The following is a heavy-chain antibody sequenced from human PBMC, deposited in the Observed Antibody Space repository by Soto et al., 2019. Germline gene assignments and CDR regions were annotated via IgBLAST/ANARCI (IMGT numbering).Heavy chain of an antibody. J-gene: IGHJ4*02. CDR2: INHSGST. CDR3: ARRLGITIFGVVIIGEVYFDY. CDR1: GGSFSGYY. Sequence: PSETLSLTCAVYGGSFSGYYWSWIRQPPGKGLEWIGEINHSGSTNYNPSLKSRVTISVDTSKNQFSLKLSSVTAADTAVYYCARRLGITIFGVVIIGEVYFDYWGQGTLVTVSS. D-gene: IGHD3-3*01. V-gene: IGHV4-34*01.